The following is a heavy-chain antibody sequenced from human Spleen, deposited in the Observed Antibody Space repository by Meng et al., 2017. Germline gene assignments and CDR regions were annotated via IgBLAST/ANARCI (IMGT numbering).Heavy chain of an antibody. CDR1: GFTFSNYA. CDR2: ISDSGGNT. V-gene: IGHV3-23*01. J-gene: IGHJ4*02. Sequence: GGSLRLSCAASGFTFSNYAMSWVRQAPGKGLEWVSAISDSGGNTYSADSVKGRFTISRDNSKNMLYLQMNSLRAEDTAVYYCARDDYGGPLDYWGQGTLVTVSS. D-gene: IGHD4-23*01. CDR3: ARDDYGGPLDY.